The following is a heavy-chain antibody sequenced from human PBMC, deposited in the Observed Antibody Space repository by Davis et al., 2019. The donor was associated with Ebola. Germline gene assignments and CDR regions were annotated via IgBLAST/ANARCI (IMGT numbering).Heavy chain of an antibody. Sequence: GGSLRLSCLGSGFTFSSYAMHWVRQAPGKGLEWVAVISDYGSNENTADSVKGRFTISRDNSKNTLYLQMNSLRADDTAVYYCAKGTGLELPYYFDYWGQGTLVTVSS. V-gene: IGHV3-30*04. D-gene: IGHD1-7*01. CDR3: AKGTGLELPYYFDY. CDR2: ISDYGSNE. J-gene: IGHJ4*02. CDR1: GFTFSSYA.